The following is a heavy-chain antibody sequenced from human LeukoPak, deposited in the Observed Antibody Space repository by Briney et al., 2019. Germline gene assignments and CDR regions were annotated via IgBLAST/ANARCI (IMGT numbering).Heavy chain of an antibody. CDR3: ARDFTVTTLGDYGTDV. V-gene: IGHV4-38-2*02. Sequence: KASETLSLTFTVSGYSISSGYYWGWIRQPPGKGLEWIGSIYHSGSTYYNPSLKSRVTISVDTSKNQFSLKLSSVTAADTAVYHCARDFTVTTLGDYGTDVWGQGTTVTVSS. CDR1: GYSISSGYY. J-gene: IGHJ6*02. D-gene: IGHD4-17*01. CDR2: IYHSGST.